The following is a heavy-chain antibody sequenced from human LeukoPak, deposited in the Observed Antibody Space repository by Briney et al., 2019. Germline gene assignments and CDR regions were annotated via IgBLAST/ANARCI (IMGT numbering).Heavy chain of an antibody. CDR1: GFTFSSYG. Sequence: GGSLRLSCAASGFTFSSYGMHWVRQAPGKGLEWVAVIWYDGSNKYYADSVKGRFTISRDNSKNTLYLQMNSLRAEDTAVYYCARDRPYYDSSGPIDYWGQGTLVTVSS. CDR2: IWYDGSNK. D-gene: IGHD3-22*01. CDR3: ARDRPYYDSSGPIDY. J-gene: IGHJ4*02. V-gene: IGHV3-33*01.